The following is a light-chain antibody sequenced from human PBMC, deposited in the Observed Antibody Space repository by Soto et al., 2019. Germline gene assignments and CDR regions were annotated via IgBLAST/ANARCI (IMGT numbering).Light chain of an antibody. CDR2: EVS. CDR1: SSDVGRYNL. CDR3: CSYAGSSTYV. Sequence: SVLTHPASVSGSPGQSITISCTGTSSDVGRYNLVSWYQQHPGKAPKLMIYEVSKRPSGDYNRFSGSKAGNTASLTISGLQAEDEADYYCCSYAGSSTYVFGTGTKVTVL. V-gene: IGLV2-23*02. J-gene: IGLJ1*01.